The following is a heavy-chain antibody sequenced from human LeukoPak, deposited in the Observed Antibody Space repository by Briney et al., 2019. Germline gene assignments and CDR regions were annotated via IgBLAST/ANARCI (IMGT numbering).Heavy chain of an antibody. V-gene: IGHV1-18*01. D-gene: IGHD3-10*01. CDR2: ISAYNGNT. CDR3: ARDVSMYYYGSGSYY. J-gene: IGHJ4*02. Sequence: ASVKVSCKASGYTFTSYGISWMRQAPGQGLERMGWISAYNGNTNYAQKLQGRVTMTTDTSTSTAYMELKSLRSDDTAVYYCARDVSMYYYGSGSYYWGQGTLVTVSS. CDR1: GYTFTSYG.